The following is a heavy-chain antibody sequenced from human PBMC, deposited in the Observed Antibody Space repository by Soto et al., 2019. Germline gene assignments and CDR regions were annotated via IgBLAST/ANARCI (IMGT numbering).Heavy chain of an antibody. J-gene: IGHJ3*02. V-gene: IGHV1-3*01. D-gene: IGHD3-22*01. Sequence: VSVKVSCKASGYTFTSYAMHWVRQAPGQRLEWMGWINAGNGNTKYSQKFQGRVTITRDTSASTAYMELSSLRSEDTAVYYCARSNYYDSSGYYYGAFDIWGQGTMVTVSS. CDR3: ARSNYYDSSGYYYGAFDI. CDR2: INAGNGNT. CDR1: GYTFTSYA.